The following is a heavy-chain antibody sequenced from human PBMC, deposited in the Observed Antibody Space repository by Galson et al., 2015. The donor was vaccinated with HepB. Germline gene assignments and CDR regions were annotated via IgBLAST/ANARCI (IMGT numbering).Heavy chain of an antibody. CDR1: GFTFTSSA. CDR2: IVVGSGNT. D-gene: IGHD5-24*01. V-gene: IGHV1-58*02. CDR3: AAVSVEMATTRSFDY. J-gene: IGHJ4*02. Sequence: SVKVSCKASGFTFTSSAMQWVRQARGQRLEWIGWIVVGSGNTNYAQKFQERVTITRDMSTSTAYMELSSLRSEDTAVYYCAAVSVEMATTRSFDYWGQGTLVTVSS.